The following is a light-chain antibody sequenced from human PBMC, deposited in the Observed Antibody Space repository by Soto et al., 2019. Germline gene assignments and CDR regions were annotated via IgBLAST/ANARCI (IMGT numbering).Light chain of an antibody. V-gene: IGLV2-14*01. CDR3: SSYTSSSTYV. CDR2: EVS. J-gene: IGLJ1*01. Sequence: QSVLTQPASVSGSAGQSISISCTGTSSDVGGYNYVSWYQQHPGKATKLMIYEVSNRPSGVSNRFSGSKSGNTASLTISGLQAEDEADYYCSSYTSSSTYVFGTGTKVTVL. CDR1: SSDVGGYNY.